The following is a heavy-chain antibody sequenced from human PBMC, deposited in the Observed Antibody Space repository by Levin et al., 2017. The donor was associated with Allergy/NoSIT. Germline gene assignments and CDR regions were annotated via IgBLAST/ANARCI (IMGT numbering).Heavy chain of an antibody. V-gene: IGHV3-23*01. Sequence: GESLKISCAASGFTFSSYAMSWVRQAPGKGLEWVSAISGSGGSTYYADSVKGRFTISRDNSKNTLYLQMNSLRAEDTAVYYCAKDRLEYSSGWYVYWGQGTLVTVSS. D-gene: IGHD6-19*01. CDR3: AKDRLEYSSGWYVY. CDR1: GFTFSSYA. J-gene: IGHJ4*02. CDR2: ISGSGGST.